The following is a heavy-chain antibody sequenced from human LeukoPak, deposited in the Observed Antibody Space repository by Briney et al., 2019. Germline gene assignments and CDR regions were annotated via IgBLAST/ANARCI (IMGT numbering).Heavy chain of an antibody. CDR2: IYYSGST. D-gene: IGHD5-12*01. CDR3: ARGRGYSGYGLLGCYYMDV. V-gene: IGHV4-39*01. J-gene: IGHJ6*03. CDR1: GGSISSSSYY. Sequence: PSETLSLTCTVSGGSISSSSYYWGWIRQPPGKGLEWIGSIYYSGSTYYNPSLKSRVTISVDTSKNQFSLKLSSVTAADTAVYYCARGRGYSGYGLLGCYYMDVWGKGTTVTVSS.